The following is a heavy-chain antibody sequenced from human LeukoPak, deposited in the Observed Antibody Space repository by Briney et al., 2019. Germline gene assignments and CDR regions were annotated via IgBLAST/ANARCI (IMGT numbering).Heavy chain of an antibody. CDR3: ATEAYWAPDV. V-gene: IGHV3-64*01. J-gene: IGHJ6*02. D-gene: IGHD2-8*02. CDR2: ITGNGGST. CDR1: GFTFSSYS. Sequence: QAGGSLRLSCVASGFTFSSYSMNWVRQAPGKGLEFVSAITGNGGSTSYANSVKGRFTISRDNSKNTLYLQMGSLRAEDMAVYYCATEAYWAPDVWGQGTTVTVSS.